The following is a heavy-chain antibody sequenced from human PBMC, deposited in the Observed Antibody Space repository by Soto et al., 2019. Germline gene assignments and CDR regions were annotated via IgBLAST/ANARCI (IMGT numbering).Heavy chain of an antibody. CDR3: VKDRAISSMVRGIIIIPPGY. CDR2: ISGSNDST. D-gene: IGHD3-10*01. V-gene: IGHV3-23*01. J-gene: IGHJ4*02. CDR1: AFTFSIHG. Sequence: PGGSLRLSCAASAFTFSIHGMSWVRQAPGKGLEWVSGISGSNDSTEYADSVKGRFTISRDNSKNTLYLQMNGLRADDTAVYYCVKDRAISSMVRGIIIIPPGYWGQGTQVTVSS.